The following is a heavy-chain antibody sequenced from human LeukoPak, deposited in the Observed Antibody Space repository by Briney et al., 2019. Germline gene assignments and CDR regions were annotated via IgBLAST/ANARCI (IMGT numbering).Heavy chain of an antibody. Sequence: GGSLRLSCAASGFTFSSYWMHWVRQAPGKGPVWVSRINSDGSSIRYAESVKGRFTISRDNAKNTLYLQMNSLGAEDSAVYYCARSHYYDSSGYFSYYYGMDVWGQGTTVTVSS. V-gene: IGHV3-74*01. CDR3: ARSHYYDSSGYFSYYYGMDV. J-gene: IGHJ6*02. CDR1: GFTFSSYW. D-gene: IGHD3-22*01. CDR2: INSDGSSI.